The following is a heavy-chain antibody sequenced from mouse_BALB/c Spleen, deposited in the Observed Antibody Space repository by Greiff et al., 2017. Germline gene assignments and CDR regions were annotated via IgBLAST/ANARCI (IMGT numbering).Heavy chain of an antibody. CDR3: ARYGSVYAMDY. Sequence: EVKLVESGGGLVKPGGSLKLSCAASGFTFSSYTMSWVRQTPEKRLEWVATISSGGGNTYYPDSVKGRFTISRDNAKNNLYLQMSSLRSEDTALYYCARYGSVYAMDYWGQGTSVTVSS. V-gene: IGHV5-9*03. CDR2: ISSGGGNT. CDR1: GFTFSSYT. J-gene: IGHJ4*01. D-gene: IGHD4-1*01.